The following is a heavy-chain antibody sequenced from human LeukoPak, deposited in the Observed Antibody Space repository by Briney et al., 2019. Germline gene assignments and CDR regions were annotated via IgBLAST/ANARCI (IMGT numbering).Heavy chain of an antibody. V-gene: IGHV3-48*02. CDR3: ARRGSVGENWFDP. CDR1: GFTFSRYA. J-gene: IGHJ5*02. D-gene: IGHD3-10*01. CDR2: ISGSGGTI. Sequence: GGSLRLSCAASGFTFSRYAMSWGRQAPGKGVEWVSAISGSGGTIYYADSVKGRFTISRDNAKNSLYLQMNSLRDEDTAVYYCARRGSVGENWFDPWGQGTLVTVSS.